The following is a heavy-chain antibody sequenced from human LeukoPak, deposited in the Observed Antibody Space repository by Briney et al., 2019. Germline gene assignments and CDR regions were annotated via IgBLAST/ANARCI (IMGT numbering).Heavy chain of an antibody. CDR2: ISSSSSYI. CDR3: ARGGVVVPAAFDY. J-gene: IGHJ4*02. Sequence: GGSLRLSCAASGFTFSSYSMNWVRQAPGKGLEWVSSISSSSSYIYYADSVKGRFTISRDNAKNSLDLQMNSLRAEDTAVYYCARGGVVVPAAFDYWGQGTLVTVSS. D-gene: IGHD2-2*01. V-gene: IGHV3-21*01. CDR1: GFTFSSYS.